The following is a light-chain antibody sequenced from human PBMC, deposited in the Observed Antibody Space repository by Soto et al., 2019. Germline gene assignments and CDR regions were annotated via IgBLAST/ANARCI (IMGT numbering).Light chain of an antibody. J-gene: IGKJ1*01. Sequence: DIPTTKSPSTLSAPVGDRDTIPCRASQSISSWLAWYQQKPGKAPELLIYDVSSLESGVPSRFSGSGSGTEFTLTISSLQPAAFATYYCQQYNCDPRTCGQGTRW. CDR2: DVS. CDR1: QSISSW. V-gene: IGKV1-5*01. CDR3: QQYNCDPRT.